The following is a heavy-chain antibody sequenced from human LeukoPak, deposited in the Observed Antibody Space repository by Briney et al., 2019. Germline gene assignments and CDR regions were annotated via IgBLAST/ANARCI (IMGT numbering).Heavy chain of an antibody. CDR2: IRYDGSNK. CDR1: GFTFSNYA. CDR3: AKPITMVRGVIDY. J-gene: IGHJ4*02. D-gene: IGHD3-10*01. Sequence: GGSLRLSCAASGFTFSNYAMRWVRQAPGKGLEWVAFIRYDGSNKYYADSVKGRFTISRDNSKNTLYLQMNSLRAEDTAVYYCAKPITMVRGVIDYWGQGTLVTVSS. V-gene: IGHV3-30*02.